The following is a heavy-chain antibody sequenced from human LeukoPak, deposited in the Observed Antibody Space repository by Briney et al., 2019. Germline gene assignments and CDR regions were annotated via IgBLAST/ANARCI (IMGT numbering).Heavy chain of an antibody. D-gene: IGHD2-15*01. Sequence: GGSLRLSCEASGFTISGYWMTWVRQAPGKGLERVATIKQDGSEQDYVDSVKGRFTISRDNAKNSLFLQMNSLRVEDTAVYYCARERGRPLSYFDYWGQGTLVTVSS. J-gene: IGHJ4*02. CDR1: GFTISGYW. V-gene: IGHV3-7*01. CDR3: ARERGRPLSYFDY. CDR2: IKQDGSEQ.